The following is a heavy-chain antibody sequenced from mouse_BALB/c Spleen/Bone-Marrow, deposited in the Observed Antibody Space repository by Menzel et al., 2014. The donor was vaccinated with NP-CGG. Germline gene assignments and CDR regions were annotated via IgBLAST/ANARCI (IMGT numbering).Heavy chain of an antibody. V-gene: IGHV1-7*01. Sequence: VQLQQSGAELAKPGASVKMSCKASGYTFTSCWMHWVKQRSGQGLEWSGYINPSTGYTEYNQKFKDKATLTAAKSTSTVSMQLSSLTSEHSAVYSCARDSYFDVWGAGPTVTVSS. J-gene: IGHJ1*01. CDR3: ARDSYFDV. CDR1: GYTFTSCW. CDR2: INPSTGYT.